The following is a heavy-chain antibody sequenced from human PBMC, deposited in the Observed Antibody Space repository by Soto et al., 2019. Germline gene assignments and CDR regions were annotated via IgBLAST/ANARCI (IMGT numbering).Heavy chain of an antibody. CDR2: INSDGSST. J-gene: IGHJ6*02. V-gene: IGHV3-74*01. Sequence: GGSLRLSXAASGFTFSSYWMHWVRQAPGKGLVWASRINSDGSSTSYADSVKGRFTISRDNAKNTLYLQMNSLRAEDTAVYYCARPLKRWLQSESPLDVWGQGTTVTVSS. CDR1: GFTFSSYW. D-gene: IGHD5-12*01. CDR3: ARPLKRWLQSESPLDV.